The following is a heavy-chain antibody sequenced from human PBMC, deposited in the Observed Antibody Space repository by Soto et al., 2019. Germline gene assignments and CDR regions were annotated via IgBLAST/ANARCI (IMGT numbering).Heavy chain of an antibody. CDR3: ARRDSSGFPDY. Sequence: GESLKISCKGSGYSFTNYWIGWVRQMPGKGLEWMGIINPGDSDTRYSPSFQGQVTISADKSISTAYLHYSSLKASDTAMYYCARRDSSGFPDYWGQGTLVTVYS. D-gene: IGHD3-22*01. CDR2: INPGDSDT. J-gene: IGHJ4*02. CDR1: GYSFTNYW. V-gene: IGHV5-51*01.